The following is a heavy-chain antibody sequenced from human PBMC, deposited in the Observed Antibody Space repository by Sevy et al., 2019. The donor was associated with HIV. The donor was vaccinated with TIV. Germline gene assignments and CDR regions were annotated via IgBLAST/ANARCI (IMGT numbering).Heavy chain of an antibody. CDR2: ISSSSSYI. CDR3: VREVTIAARHMEGWFDP. Sequence: GGSLRLSCAASGFTFSSYSMNWVRQAPGKGLEWVSSISSSSSYIYYADSVKGGFTISRDNAKNSLYLQMNSLRAEDTAVYYCVREVTIAARHMEGWFDPWGQGTLVTVSS. J-gene: IGHJ5*02. CDR1: GFTFSSYS. D-gene: IGHD6-6*01. V-gene: IGHV3-21*01.